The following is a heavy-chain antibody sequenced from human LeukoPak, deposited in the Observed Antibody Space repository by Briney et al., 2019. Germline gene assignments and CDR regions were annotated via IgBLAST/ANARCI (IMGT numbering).Heavy chain of an antibody. D-gene: IGHD2-21*01. J-gene: IGHJ4*02. CDR2: INIGGTA. CDR3: AADPLWSSGAY. Sequence: SQTLSLTCTVSGASVSSDNYYWSWVRQPAGKGLEWIGRINIGGTANNNPSLESRITISIDTSKNQFSLRLSSVTAADTAVYYCAADPLWSSGAYWGRGTLVTASS. CDR1: GASVSSDNYY. V-gene: IGHV4-61*02.